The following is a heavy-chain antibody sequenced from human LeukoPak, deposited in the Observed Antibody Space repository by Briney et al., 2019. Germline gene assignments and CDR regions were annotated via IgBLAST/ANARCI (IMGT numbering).Heavy chain of an antibody. V-gene: IGHV1-2*06. Sequence: ASVNVSCKASGYTFTGYYMHWVRQAPGQGLEWMGRINPNSGGTNYAQKFQGRVTMTRDTSISTAYMELSRLRSDDTAVYYCARAYGDYYYYGMDVWGQGTTVTVSS. D-gene: IGHD4-17*01. CDR1: GYTFTGYY. CDR2: INPNSGGT. J-gene: IGHJ6*02. CDR3: ARAYGDYYYYGMDV.